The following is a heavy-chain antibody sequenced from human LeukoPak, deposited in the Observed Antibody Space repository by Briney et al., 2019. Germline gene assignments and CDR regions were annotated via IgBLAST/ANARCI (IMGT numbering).Heavy chain of an antibody. Sequence: SGTLSLTCAVSGGAVTSTNWWTWVHQPPGKGLEWIGEVHLDGRTNYNPSLTGRLTLSVDLYENHISLKLTSVTAADTAVYYCAREGGFYRPLDYLGQGTLVTVSS. D-gene: IGHD3-3*01. CDR1: GGAVTSTNW. J-gene: IGHJ4*02. CDR3: AREGGFYRPLDY. CDR2: VHLDGRT. V-gene: IGHV4-4*02.